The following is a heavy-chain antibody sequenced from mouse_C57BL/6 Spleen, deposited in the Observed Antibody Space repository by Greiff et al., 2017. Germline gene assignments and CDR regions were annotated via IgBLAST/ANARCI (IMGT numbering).Heavy chain of an antibody. D-gene: IGHD2-1*01. CDR2: IDPETGGT. J-gene: IGHJ4*01. CDR3: TRRNYVYAMDY. V-gene: IGHV1-15*01. Sequence: VQLKESGAELVRPGASVTLSCKASGYTFTDYEMHWVKQTPVHGLAWIGAIDPETGGTAYNQKFKGKAILTAEKSSSTAYMELRSLTSVDSAVYYCTRRNYVYAMDYWGQGTSVTVSS. CDR1: GYTFTDYE.